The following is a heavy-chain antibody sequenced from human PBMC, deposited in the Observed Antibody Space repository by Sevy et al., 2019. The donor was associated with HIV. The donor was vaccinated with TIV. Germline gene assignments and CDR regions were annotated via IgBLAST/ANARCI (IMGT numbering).Heavy chain of an antibody. J-gene: IGHJ5*02. D-gene: IGHD2-2*01. CDR3: ARGRGGIVVVPAANDWFDP. Sequence: ASVKVSCKASGYTFTSYDINWVRRATGQGLEWIGWMNPNSGNTGYAQKFQGRVTMTRNTSISTAYMELSSLRSEDTAVYYCARGRGGIVVVPAANDWFDPWGQGTLVTVSS. V-gene: IGHV1-8*01. CDR2: MNPNSGNT. CDR1: GYTFTSYD.